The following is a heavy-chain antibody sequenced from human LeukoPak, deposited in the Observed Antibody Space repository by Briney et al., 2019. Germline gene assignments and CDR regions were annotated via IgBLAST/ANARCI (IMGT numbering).Heavy chain of an antibody. V-gene: IGHV1-24*01. CDR2: FDPEDGET. CDR1: GYTLTELS. J-gene: IGHJ4*02. CDR3: ATSSHTIFGVEYFDY. Sequence: ASVKLSCTVSGYTLTELSMHWVRQAPGKGLEWMGGFDPEDGETIHAQKFQGRVTMTEDTSTDTAYMELSSLRSEDTAVYYCATSSHTIFGVEYFDYWGQGTLVTVSS. D-gene: IGHD3-3*01.